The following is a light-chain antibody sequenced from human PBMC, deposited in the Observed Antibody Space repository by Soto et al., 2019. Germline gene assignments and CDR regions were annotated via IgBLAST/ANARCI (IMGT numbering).Light chain of an antibody. CDR3: QHFGGTTFT. V-gene: IGKV3-15*01. CDR2: GAS. Sequence: EIVLTQSPPTLSLSPGERATLSCRASQSVSSYLAWYQRKPGQAPRLLIYGASTRATGIPVRFSGSASRTEFTLTISSLQSGDFAVYYCQHFGGTTFTFGQGTRLEIK. J-gene: IGKJ5*01. CDR1: QSVSSY.